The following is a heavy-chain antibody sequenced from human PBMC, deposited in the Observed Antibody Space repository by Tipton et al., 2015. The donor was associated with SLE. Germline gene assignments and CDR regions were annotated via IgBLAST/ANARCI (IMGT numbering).Heavy chain of an antibody. CDR2: IIPIFGTA. V-gene: IGHV1-69*01. CDR1: GGTFSSYA. CDR3: ARVTMRVGMGWFAP. D-gene: IGHD3-22*01. J-gene: IGHJ5*02. Sequence: QLVQSGAEVKKPGSSVKVSCKASGGTFSSYAISWVRRAPGQGLEWMGGIIPIFGTANYAQKFQGRITVTADESTSTAYMERSSLRSEDRAVYYCARVTMRVGMGWFAPWGQGTLVTVSS.